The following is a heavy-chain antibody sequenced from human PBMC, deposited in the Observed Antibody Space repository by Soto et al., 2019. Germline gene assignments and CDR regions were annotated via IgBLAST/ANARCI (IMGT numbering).Heavy chain of an antibody. J-gene: IGHJ4*02. V-gene: IGHV3-15*01. CDR3: ATDWGRD. D-gene: IGHD3-16*01. CDR2: IKRLSNGGIT. Sequence: EVQLVESGGGLVRPGGSLRLSCAASGFTFSNAWMAWVLQAPGKGLEWVGRIKRLSNGGITEYAAPVKGRFSISRDDSKTTVHLQMDSLKTEDTAVYYWATDWGRDWGQGTLVTVSS. CDR1: GFTFSNAW.